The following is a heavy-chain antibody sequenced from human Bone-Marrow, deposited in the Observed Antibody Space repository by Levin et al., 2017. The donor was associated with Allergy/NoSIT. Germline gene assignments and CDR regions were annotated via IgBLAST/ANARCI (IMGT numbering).Heavy chain of an antibody. J-gene: IGHJ1*01. V-gene: IGHV1-69*04. Sequence: ASVKVSCKASGGTFSSYAISWVRQAPGQGLEWMGRIIPILGIANYAQKFQGRVTITADKSTSTAYMELSSLRSEDTAVYYCARSWIQLWFDFQHWGQGTLVTVSS. D-gene: IGHD5-18*01. CDR1: GGTFSSYA. CDR2: IIPILGIA. CDR3: ARSWIQLWFDFQH.